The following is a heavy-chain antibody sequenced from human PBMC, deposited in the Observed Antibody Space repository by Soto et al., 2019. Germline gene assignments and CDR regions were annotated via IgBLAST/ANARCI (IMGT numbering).Heavy chain of an antibody. CDR1: GYSFTSYW. D-gene: IGHD3-22*01. J-gene: IGHJ4*02. CDR2: IDPSDSYT. Sequence: PGESLKISCKGSGYSFTSYWISWVRQMPGKGLEWMGRIDPSDSYTYYSPSFQGHVTISADKSISTAYLQWSSLKASDTAMYYCACPLNYYDSSGYYQPFDYWGQGTLVTVSS. CDR3: ACPLNYYDSSGYYQPFDY. V-gene: IGHV5-10-1*01.